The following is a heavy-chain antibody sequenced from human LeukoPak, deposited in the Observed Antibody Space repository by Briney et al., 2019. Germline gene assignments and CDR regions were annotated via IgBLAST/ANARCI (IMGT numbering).Heavy chain of an antibody. Sequence: SETLSLTCAVSGGSISSSNWWSWVRQPPGKGLEWIGEIYHSGSTNYNPSLKSRVTISVDTSKNQFSLKLSSVTAADTAVYYCAREFRDGYSSGWYDWGQGTLVTVSS. V-gene: IGHV4-4*02. CDR1: GGSISSSNW. J-gene: IGHJ4*02. CDR2: IYHSGST. CDR3: AREFRDGYSSGWYD. D-gene: IGHD6-19*01.